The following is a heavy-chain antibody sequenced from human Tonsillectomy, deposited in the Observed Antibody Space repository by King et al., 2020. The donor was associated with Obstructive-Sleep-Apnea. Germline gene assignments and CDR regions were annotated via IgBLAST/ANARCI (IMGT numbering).Heavy chain of an antibody. V-gene: IGHV3-30*04. D-gene: IGHD3-22*01. CDR2: ILYDVSNK. Sequence: VQLVESGGGVVQPGRSLRLSCAASGFTFSSYAMHWVRQAPGKGLEWVAVILYDVSNKYYADSVKGRFTISRDNSKNTLYLQMNSLRAEDTAVYYCARDRSTSDDRNHFDYWGQGTLVTVSS. CDR1: GFTFSSYA. J-gene: IGHJ4*02. CDR3: ARDRSTSDDRNHFDY.